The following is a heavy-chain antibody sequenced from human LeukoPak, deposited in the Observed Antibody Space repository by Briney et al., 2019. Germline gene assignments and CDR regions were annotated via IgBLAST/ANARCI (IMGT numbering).Heavy chain of an antibody. Sequence: SETLSLTCTVSGGSISSGDCYWSWIRQPPGKGLEWIGYIYYSGSTYYNPSLKSRVTISVDTSKNQFSLKLSSVTAADAAVYYCARSVYSGLLYYFDYWGQGTLVTVSS. CDR2: IYYSGST. J-gene: IGHJ4*02. V-gene: IGHV4-30-4*08. CDR1: GGSISSGDCY. CDR3: ARSVYSGLLYYFDY. D-gene: IGHD1-26*01.